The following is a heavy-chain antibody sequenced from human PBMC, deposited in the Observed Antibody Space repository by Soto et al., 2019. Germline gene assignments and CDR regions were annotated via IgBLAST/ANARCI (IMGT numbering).Heavy chain of an antibody. Sequence: ASVKVSCKASGYTFTDYYMHWVRQAPGQGLEWMGWINPNSGGTNSAQKFQGRVTMTSDTSISTAYMELSSLRSDDTAIYYCARMETFGSLNWFDPWGQGTLVTVSS. CDR2: INPNSGGT. V-gene: IGHV1-2*02. J-gene: IGHJ5*02. D-gene: IGHD3-16*01. CDR1: GYTFTDYY. CDR3: ARMETFGSLNWFDP.